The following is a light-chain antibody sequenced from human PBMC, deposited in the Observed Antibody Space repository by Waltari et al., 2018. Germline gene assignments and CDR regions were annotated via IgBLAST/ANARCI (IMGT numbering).Light chain of an antibody. CDR3: QQYHSSPFT. V-gene: IGKV4-1*01. CDR2: WAS. Sequence: DIVMTQSPDSLAVSLGERATINCNSSQTVLYSSNNKNYLAWYRHKPGQPPKLLIYWASTRESGVPDRFSGSGSGTDFTLTISSLQAEDVAAYYCQQYHSSPFTFGQGTRLEIK. J-gene: IGKJ5*01. CDR1: QTVLYSSNNKNY.